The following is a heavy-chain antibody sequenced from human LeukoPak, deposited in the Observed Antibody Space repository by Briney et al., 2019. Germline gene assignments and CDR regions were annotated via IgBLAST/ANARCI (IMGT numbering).Heavy chain of an antibody. CDR2: ISGSGGST. V-gene: IGHV3-23*01. CDR3: AKDPRGITMLVVLFYFDY. D-gene: IGHD3-22*01. Sequence: GGSLRLSCAASGFTFSSYAISWVRQAPGKGLEWVSAISGSGGSTYYADSVKGRFTISRDNSKNTLYLQMNSLRAEDTAVYYCAKDPRGITMLVVLFYFDYWGQGTLVTVSS. CDR1: GFTFSSYA. J-gene: IGHJ4*02.